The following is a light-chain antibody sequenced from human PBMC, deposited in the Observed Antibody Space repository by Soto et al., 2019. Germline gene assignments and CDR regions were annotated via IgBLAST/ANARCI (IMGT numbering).Light chain of an antibody. CDR3: QQSYSLVT. CDR2: GAS. CDR1: QDISNY. V-gene: IGKV1-39*01. J-gene: IGKJ5*01. Sequence: DLEMRKSPSSPSASVGDRVTITCQASQDISNYLNWYQQKPGKAPKLLIYGASSLQSGVPSRFGGSGSGTDFTLTISSLRPEDFATYFCQQSYSLVTFGQGARLEIK.